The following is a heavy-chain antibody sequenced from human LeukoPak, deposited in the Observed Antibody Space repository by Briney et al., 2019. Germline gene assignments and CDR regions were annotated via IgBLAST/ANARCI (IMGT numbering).Heavy chain of an antibody. CDR2: LSGSDGTT. V-gene: IGHV3-23*01. Sequence: GGSLRLSCAASGFIFRDYAMSWVRQAPGKGLEWVSTLSGSDGTTYYAGSVKGRFTVSRDNTKNTFYLQMNSLRAEDTAVYYCAKRAPLYSSTPGNYFDSWGQGTLVTVSS. CDR3: AKRAPLYSSTPGNYFDS. D-gene: IGHD6-19*01. CDR1: GFIFRDYA. J-gene: IGHJ4*02.